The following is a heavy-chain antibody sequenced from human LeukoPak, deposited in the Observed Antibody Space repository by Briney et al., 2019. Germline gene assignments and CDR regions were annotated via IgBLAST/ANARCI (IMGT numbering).Heavy chain of an antibody. Sequence: GGSLRLSSAASGFTFSNYAMGWVRQAPGKGLEWVSALSITGSPTYYADSVRGRFTISRDDTQGTLYLQMNSLRVEDTALYYCAKRSAARGGYFDQWGQGTLVTVSS. V-gene: IGHV3-23*01. D-gene: IGHD2-2*01. J-gene: IGHJ4*02. CDR1: GFTFSNYA. CDR3: AKRSAARGGYFDQ. CDR2: LSITGSPT.